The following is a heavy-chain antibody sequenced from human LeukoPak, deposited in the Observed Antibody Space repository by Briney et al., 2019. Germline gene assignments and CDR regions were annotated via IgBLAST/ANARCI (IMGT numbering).Heavy chain of an antibody. J-gene: IGHJ6*02. Sequence: GGSLRLTCAASGFTFSSYAMSWVRQAPGKGLEWVSAISGSGGSTYYADSVKGRFTISRDNSKNTLYLQMNSLRAEDTAVYYCAKAYYCSSTSCYALGAYYYYYYGMDVWGQGTTVTVSS. CDR2: ISGSGGST. CDR1: GFTFSSYA. CDR3: AKAYYCSSTSCYALGAYYYYYYGMDV. V-gene: IGHV3-23*01. D-gene: IGHD2-2*01.